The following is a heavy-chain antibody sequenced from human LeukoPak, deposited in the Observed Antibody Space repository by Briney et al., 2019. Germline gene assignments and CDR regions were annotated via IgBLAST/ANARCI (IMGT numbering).Heavy chain of an antibody. V-gene: IGHV3-48*03. Sequence: PGGSLRLSCAASGFTFSSYEMNWVRQAPGKGLEWVSYISSSGSTIYYADSVKGRFTISRDNAKNSLYLQMNSLRAEDTAVYYCARDGGGITMIVVVTPVPTYFDYWGQGTPVTVSS. CDR1: GFTFSSYE. CDR2: ISSSGSTI. CDR3: ARDGGGITMIVVVTPVPTYFDY. D-gene: IGHD3-22*01. J-gene: IGHJ4*02.